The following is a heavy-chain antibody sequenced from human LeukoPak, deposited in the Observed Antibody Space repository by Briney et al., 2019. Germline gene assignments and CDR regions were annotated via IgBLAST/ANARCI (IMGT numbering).Heavy chain of an antibody. CDR3: VTLQGAASTMVTFDY. D-gene: IGHD5-18*01. V-gene: IGHV1-18*01. CDR2: ISAYNGNT. J-gene: IGHJ4*02. CDR1: GYTFTSYG. Sequence: ASVKVSCKASGYTFTSYGISWVRQAPGQGLEWMGWISAYNGNTNYAQKLQGRVTMTTDTSTSTAYMELKSLRSDDTAVYYCVTLQGAASTMVTFDYWGQGTLVTVSS.